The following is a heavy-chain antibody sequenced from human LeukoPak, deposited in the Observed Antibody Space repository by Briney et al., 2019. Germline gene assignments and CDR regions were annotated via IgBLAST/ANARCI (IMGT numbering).Heavy chain of an antibody. V-gene: IGHV3-23*01. Sequence: GGSLRLSCAAPGFTLSNYWMSWVRQAPGKGLEWVSAISGSGGSTYYADSVKGRFTISRDNSKNTLYLQMNSLRAEDTAVYYCAKSRVVVPAALGYWGQGTLVTVSS. J-gene: IGHJ4*02. D-gene: IGHD2-2*01. CDR2: ISGSGGST. CDR3: AKSRVVVPAALGY. CDR1: GFTLSNYW.